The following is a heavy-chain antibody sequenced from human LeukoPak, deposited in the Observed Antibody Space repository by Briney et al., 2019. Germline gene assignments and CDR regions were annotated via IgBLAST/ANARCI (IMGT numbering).Heavy chain of an antibody. CDR2: IIPILGIA. Sequence: SVKVSCKASGGTFSSYAISWVRQAPGQGLEWMGRIIPILGIAKYAQKFQGRVTITADKSTSTAYMELSSLRSEDTAVYYCARTSDYLYWYFDLWGRGTLVTVSS. D-gene: IGHD4-17*01. J-gene: IGHJ2*01. CDR1: GGTFSSYA. V-gene: IGHV1-69*04. CDR3: ARTSDYLYWYFDL.